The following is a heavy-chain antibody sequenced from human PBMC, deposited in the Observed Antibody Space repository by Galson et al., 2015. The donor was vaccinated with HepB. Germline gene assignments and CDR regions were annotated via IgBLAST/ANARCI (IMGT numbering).Heavy chain of an antibody. D-gene: IGHD6-19*01. CDR3: AKGPPGDIAVAARVDY. CDR2: ISGSGGST. J-gene: IGHJ4*02. V-gene: IGHV3-23*01. Sequence: SLRLSCAASGFTFSSYAMSWVRQAPGKGLEWVSAISGSGGSTYYADSVKGRFTISRDNSKNTLYLQMNSLRAEDTAVYYCAKGPPGDIAVAARVDYWGQGTLVTVSS. CDR1: GFTFSSYA.